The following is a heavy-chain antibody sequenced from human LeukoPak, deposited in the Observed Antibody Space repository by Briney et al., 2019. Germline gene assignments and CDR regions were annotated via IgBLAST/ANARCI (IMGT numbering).Heavy chain of an antibody. CDR2: IYHSGST. Sequence: SETLSLTCTVSGGSISSSSYYWGWIRQPPGKGLEWIGEIYHSGSTNYNPSLKSRVTISVDKSKNQFSLKLSSVTAADTAVYYCASRPQLRYFDWLFDYWGQGTLVTVSS. J-gene: IGHJ4*02. V-gene: IGHV4-39*07. D-gene: IGHD3-9*01. CDR3: ASRPQLRYFDWLFDY. CDR1: GGSISSSSYY.